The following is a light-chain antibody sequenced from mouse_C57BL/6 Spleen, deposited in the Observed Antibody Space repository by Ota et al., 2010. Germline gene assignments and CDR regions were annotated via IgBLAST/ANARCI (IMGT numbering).Light chain of an antibody. Sequence: DICMTHVSILPDCVSRREGHYELQVQSELLASGNQNNYLAWHQQKPGRSPKMLIIWASTRVSGVPDRFIGSGSGTDFTLTINSVQAEDLAVYYCQQSYSAPLTFGAGTKLELK. J-gene: IGKJ5*01. CDR2: WAS. CDR3: QQSYSAPLT. CDR1: ELLASGNQNNY. V-gene: IGKV8-34*01.